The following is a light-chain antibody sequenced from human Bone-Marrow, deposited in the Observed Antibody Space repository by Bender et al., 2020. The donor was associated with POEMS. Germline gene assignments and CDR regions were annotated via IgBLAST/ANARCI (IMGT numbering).Light chain of an antibody. J-gene: IGLJ3*02. V-gene: IGLV2-23*02. CDR3: FSYAGSSTLV. Sequence: QSALTQPASVSGSPGQSITISCTGTSSDVGTYNLVSWYQQHPGKAPKFLLYEVTKRPSGVSNRFSGSKSGNTASLTVSGLQADDEADYYCFSYAGSSTLVLGGGTKLTVL. CDR2: EVT. CDR1: SSDVGTYNL.